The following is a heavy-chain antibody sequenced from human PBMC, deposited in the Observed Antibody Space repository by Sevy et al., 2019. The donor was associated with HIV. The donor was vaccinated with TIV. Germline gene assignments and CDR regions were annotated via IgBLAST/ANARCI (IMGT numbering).Heavy chain of an antibody. V-gene: IGHV3-23*01. CDR3: AKVGGLGLWFGDSELSSGYFDY. Sequence: GGSLRLSCAASGFTFSSYAMSWVRQAPGKGLEWVSAISGSGGSTYYADSVKGRFTISRDNSKNTLYLQMNSLRAEDTAVYYCAKVGGLGLWFGDSELSSGYFDYWGQGTLVTVSS. D-gene: IGHD3-10*01. J-gene: IGHJ4*02. CDR2: ISGSGGST. CDR1: GFTFSSYA.